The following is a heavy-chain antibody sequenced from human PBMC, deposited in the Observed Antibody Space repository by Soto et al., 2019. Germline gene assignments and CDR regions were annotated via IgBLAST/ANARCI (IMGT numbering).Heavy chain of an antibody. CDR1: GFTFSIYT. D-gene: IGHD2-15*01. CDR2: ISDTSSHI. V-gene: IGHV3-21*01. Sequence: EVQLVESGGGLVKPGGSLRLSCAASGFTFSIYTMTWVRQAPGKGLEWVSSISDTSSHIYYSDSVKGRFTVSRDNAKNSLYLQLNSLRAEVTAVYYGARVRSGGSGYFDYWGQGTLVTVSS. J-gene: IGHJ4*02. CDR3: ARVRSGGSGYFDY.